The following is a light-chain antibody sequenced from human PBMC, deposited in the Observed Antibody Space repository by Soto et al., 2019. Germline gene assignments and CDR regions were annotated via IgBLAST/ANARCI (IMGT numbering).Light chain of an antibody. CDR3: FSYTTRSTLV. CDR1: SSDVGGYNY. V-gene: IGLV2-14*01. CDR2: EVS. J-gene: IGLJ3*02. Sequence: QSALTQPASVSGSPGQSITISCTGTSSDVGGYNYVSWYQQHPAKAPKLMIYEVSNRPSGVSHRFSGSKSGNTASLTIAGLPADDEADYYCFSYTTRSTLVFGGGTKLTVL.